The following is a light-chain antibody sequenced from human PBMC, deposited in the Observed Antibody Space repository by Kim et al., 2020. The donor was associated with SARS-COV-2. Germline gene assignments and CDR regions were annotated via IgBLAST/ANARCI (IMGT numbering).Light chain of an antibody. CDR3: SSYAGSDSIL. CDR2: EVS. V-gene: IGLV2-8*01. CDR1: NSDIGSYIY. J-gene: IGLJ3*02. Sequence: QSVLTQPPSASGSPGQSVTISCTGTNSDIGSYIYVSWYQQYPGKAPKLMIYEVSERPSGVPDRFSGSKSGNTASLTVSGLQAEDEADYYCSSYAGSDSILFGGGTQLTVL.